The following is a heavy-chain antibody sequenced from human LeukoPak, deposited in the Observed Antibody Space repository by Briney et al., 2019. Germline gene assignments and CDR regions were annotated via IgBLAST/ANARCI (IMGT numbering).Heavy chain of an antibody. Sequence: GGSLRLSCAASGFTFSSYSMNWVRQAPGKGLEWVSYISSSSSTIYYADSVKGRFTISRDNAKNSLYLQMNSLRAEDTAVYYCARDPNSSDYYNRSGYYQLDAFDIWGQGTMVTVSS. J-gene: IGHJ3*02. V-gene: IGHV3-48*01. CDR3: ARDPNSSDYYNRSGYYQLDAFDI. D-gene: IGHD3-22*01. CDR2: ISSSSSTI. CDR1: GFTFSSYS.